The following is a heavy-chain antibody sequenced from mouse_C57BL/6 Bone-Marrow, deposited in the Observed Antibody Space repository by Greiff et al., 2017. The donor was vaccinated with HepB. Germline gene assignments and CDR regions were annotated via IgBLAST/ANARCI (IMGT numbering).Heavy chain of an antibody. CDR2: IYPGSGST. J-gene: IGHJ3*01. V-gene: IGHV1-55*01. CDR1: GYTFTSYW. Sequence: QVQLQQPGAELVKPGASVKMSCKASGYTFTSYWITWVKQRPGQGLEWIGEIYPGSGSTNYNEKFKCKATLTVDTSSSTAYMQLSSLTSEDSAVYYCARCDYDRFAYWGQGTLVTVSA. CDR3: ARCDYDRFAY. D-gene: IGHD2-4*01.